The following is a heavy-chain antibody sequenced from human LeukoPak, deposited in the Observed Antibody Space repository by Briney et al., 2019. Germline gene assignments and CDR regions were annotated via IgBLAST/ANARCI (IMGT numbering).Heavy chain of an antibody. Sequence: EASVKVSCKASGYTFTGYYMHWVRQAPGQGLEWMGCINPNSGGTNYAQKFQGRVTMTRDTSISTAYMELSRLRSDDTAVYYCARGQYYDFWSGYYPIDYWGQGTLVTVSS. J-gene: IGHJ4*02. V-gene: IGHV1-2*02. CDR2: INPNSGGT. CDR1: GYTFTGYY. CDR3: ARGQYYDFWSGYYPIDY. D-gene: IGHD3-3*01.